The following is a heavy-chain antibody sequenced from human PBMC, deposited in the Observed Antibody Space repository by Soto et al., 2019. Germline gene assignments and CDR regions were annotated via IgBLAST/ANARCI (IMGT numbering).Heavy chain of an antibody. V-gene: IGHV3-30*18. CDR1: GFTFSSYG. Sequence: GGSLRLSCAASGFTFSSYGMHWVRQAPGKGLEWVAVISYGGSNKYYADSVKGRFTISRDNSKNTLYLQMNSLRAEDTAVYYCAKALSDYSNYWGQGTLVTVSS. CDR2: ISYGGSNK. D-gene: IGHD4-4*01. CDR3: AKALSDYSNY. J-gene: IGHJ4*02.